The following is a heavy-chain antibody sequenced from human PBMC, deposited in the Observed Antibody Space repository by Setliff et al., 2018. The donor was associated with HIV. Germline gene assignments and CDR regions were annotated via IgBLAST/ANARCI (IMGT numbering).Heavy chain of an antibody. J-gene: IGHJ4*02. D-gene: IGHD5-12*01. V-gene: IGHV3-53*01. CDR3: AKDPRAAVATICDY. CDR1: GFSVSSNY. Sequence: GGSLRLSCAASGFSVSSNYMSWVRQAPGKGLEWVSVINRGGNTYYADSVKGRFTISRDNSKNTLYLQMNSLRAEDTAVYYCAKDPRAAVATICDYWGQGTLVTVSS. CDR2: INRGGNT.